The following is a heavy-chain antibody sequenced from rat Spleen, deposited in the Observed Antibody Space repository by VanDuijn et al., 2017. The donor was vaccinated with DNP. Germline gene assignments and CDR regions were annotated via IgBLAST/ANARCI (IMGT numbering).Heavy chain of an antibody. CDR3: TIEGAVYYGLRVGWFAY. V-gene: IGHV5-20*01. CDR1: GFTFSDYY. D-gene: IGHD1-6*01. Sequence: EVQLVESGGGLVQPGRSLKLSCAASGFTFSDYYMAWLRPAPTKGLEWVASIRYSGGNTYYRDSVKGRFTIPRDNAKSSLYLQMDSLRSDDTATYYCTIEGAVYYGLRVGWFAYWGQGTLVTVSS. J-gene: IGHJ3*01. CDR2: IRYSGGNT.